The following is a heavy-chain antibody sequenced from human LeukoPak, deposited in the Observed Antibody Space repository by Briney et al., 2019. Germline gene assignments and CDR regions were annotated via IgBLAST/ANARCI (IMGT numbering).Heavy chain of an antibody. CDR3: VRQAQEDY. Sequence: GGSLRLSCAASGFDFSIYRMNWVRQAPGKGLEWVSVIYSGGSTYYADSVKGRFTISRDNSKNTLYLQMNSLRAEDTAVYYCVRQAQEDYWGQGTLVTVSS. CDR1: GFDFSIYR. V-gene: IGHV3-66*04. J-gene: IGHJ4*02. CDR2: IYSGGST.